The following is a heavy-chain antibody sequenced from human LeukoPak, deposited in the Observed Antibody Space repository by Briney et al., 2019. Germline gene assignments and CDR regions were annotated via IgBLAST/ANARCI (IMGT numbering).Heavy chain of an antibody. D-gene: IGHD2-15*01. V-gene: IGHV4-34*01. CDR1: GGSFSGYY. CDR3: ARNSCSGGSCYENRGYFDY. J-gene: IGHJ4*02. CDR2: INHSGST. Sequence: TSETLSLTCAVYGGSFSGYYWSWIRQPPGKGLEWIGEINHSGSTSYNPSLKSRVTISVDTSKNQFSLKLSSVTAADTAVYYCARNSCSGGSCYENRGYFDYWGQGTLVTVSS.